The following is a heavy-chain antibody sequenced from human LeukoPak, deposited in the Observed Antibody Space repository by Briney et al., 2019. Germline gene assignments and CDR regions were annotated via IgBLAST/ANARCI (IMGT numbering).Heavy chain of an antibody. CDR2: IYPGDSDT. J-gene: IGHJ4*02. CDR1: GYSFTSYW. CDR3: ARVRYLSSVTGTDTYFDY. V-gene: IGHV5-51*01. Sequence: GECLKISCKGSGYSFTSYWIGWVRQMPGKGLEWMGIIYPGDSDTRYSPSFQGQVTISADKSISTAYLQWSSLKASDTAMYYCARVRYLSSVTGTDTYFDYWGQGTLVTVSS. D-gene: IGHD1/OR15-1a*01.